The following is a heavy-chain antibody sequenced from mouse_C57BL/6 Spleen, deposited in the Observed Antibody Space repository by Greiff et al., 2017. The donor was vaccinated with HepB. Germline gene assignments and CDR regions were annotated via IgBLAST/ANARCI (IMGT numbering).Heavy chain of an antibody. D-gene: IGHD2-4*01. CDR3: ARGRADLGWYFDV. V-gene: IGHV1-22*01. J-gene: IGHJ1*03. CDR1: GYTFTDYN. CDR2: INPNNGGT. Sequence: VQLKESGPELVKPGASVKMSCKASGYTFTDYNMHWVKQSHGKSLEWIGYINPNNGGTSYNQKFKGKATLTVNKSSSTAYMELRSLTSEDSAVYYCARGRADLGWYFDVWGTGTTVTVSS.